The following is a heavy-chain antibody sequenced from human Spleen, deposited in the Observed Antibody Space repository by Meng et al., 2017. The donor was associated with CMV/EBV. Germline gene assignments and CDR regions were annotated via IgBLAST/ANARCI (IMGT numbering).Heavy chain of an antibody. V-gene: IGHV2-5*01. D-gene: IGHD3-22*01. CDR2: IYWNDAK. CDR1: SPNTLGVC. Sequence: SPNTLGVCGCWIRQPPGKSLGWLAVIYWNDAKLYCPSLKGRLTIRKDTSRNQVVLTMTNMDPVDTATYYCARPFHFDSSGYFFDYWGQGALVTVSS. J-gene: IGHJ4*02. CDR3: ARPFHFDSSGYFFDY.